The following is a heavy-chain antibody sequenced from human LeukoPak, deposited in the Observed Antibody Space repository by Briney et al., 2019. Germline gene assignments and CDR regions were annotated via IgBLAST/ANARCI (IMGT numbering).Heavy chain of an antibody. CDR3: ARYPLSYSSNWHYYFDY. Sequence: ASVKVSCKASGYTFTSYYVHWVRQAPGQGLEWMGVIIPGGGDTSYAQKFQGRVSMTRDRSTSTVYMELSSLRSEDTAVYYCARYPLSYSSNWHYYFDYWGQGTLLTVSS. J-gene: IGHJ4*02. D-gene: IGHD6-13*01. CDR2: IIPGGGDT. V-gene: IGHV1-46*01. CDR1: GYTFTSYY.